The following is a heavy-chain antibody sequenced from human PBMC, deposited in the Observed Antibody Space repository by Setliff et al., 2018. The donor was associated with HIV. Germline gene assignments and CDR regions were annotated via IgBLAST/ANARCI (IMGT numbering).Heavy chain of an antibody. J-gene: IGHJ4*02. D-gene: IGHD6-13*01. CDR1: GGSISSGSYY. V-gene: IGHV4-61*02. Sequence: SETLSLTCTVSGGSISSGSYYWSWIRQPAGKGLEWIGRIYTSGSTNYNPSLKSRVTISVDTSKNQFSLKLSSVTAADTAVYYWAREYSSSWYRYFDYWGQGTLVTVSS. CDR2: IYTSGST. CDR3: AREYSSSWYRYFDY.